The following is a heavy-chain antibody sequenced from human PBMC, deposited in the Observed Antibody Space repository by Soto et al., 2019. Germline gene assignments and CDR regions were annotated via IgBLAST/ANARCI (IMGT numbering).Heavy chain of an antibody. J-gene: IGHJ4*02. CDR2: IIPIFGTA. V-gene: IGHV1-69*13. Sequence: ASVKVSCKASGGTFSSYAISWVRQAPGQGLEWMGGIIPIFGTANYAQKFQGRVTITADESTSTAYMELSSLRSEDTAVYYCSGSIDYYDCSGYYSPGPDYWGQGTLVTVSA. CDR1: GGTFSSYA. CDR3: SGSIDYYDCSGYYSPGPDY. D-gene: IGHD3-22*01.